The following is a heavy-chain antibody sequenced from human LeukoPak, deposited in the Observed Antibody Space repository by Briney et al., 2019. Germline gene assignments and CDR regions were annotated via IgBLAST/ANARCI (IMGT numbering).Heavy chain of an antibody. CDR3: AREGLGELTLDY. Sequence: GASVKVSCKASGYTFTSYGISWVRQAPGQGLEWMGWINPYNGDTNYAQKLQGRVSMTTVTYTSTAYMELRSLTSDDTAVYYCAREGLGELTLDYWGQGTLVTVSS. CDR1: GYTFTSYG. J-gene: IGHJ4*02. CDR2: INPYNGDT. V-gene: IGHV1-18*01. D-gene: IGHD3-16*01.